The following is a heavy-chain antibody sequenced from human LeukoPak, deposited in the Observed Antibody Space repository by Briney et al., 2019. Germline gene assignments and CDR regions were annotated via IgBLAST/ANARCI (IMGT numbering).Heavy chain of an antibody. CDR2: IYNSGST. J-gene: IGHJ3*02. CDR1: GGSISSYH. V-gene: IGHV4-59*01. D-gene: IGHD2-21*01. CDR3: ARSVAGHDI. Sequence: SETLSLTCTVSGGSISSYHWSWIRQPPGRGLEWIGYIYNSGSTNYNPSLKSRVTISVETSKNHFSLKLSSVTAADTAVYYCARSVAGHDIWGQGTMVTVSS.